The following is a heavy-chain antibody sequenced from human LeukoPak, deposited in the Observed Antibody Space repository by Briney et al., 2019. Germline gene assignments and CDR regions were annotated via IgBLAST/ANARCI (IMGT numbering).Heavy chain of an antibody. D-gene: IGHD2-2*01. Sequence: GESLKISCKGSGYSFTSYWIGWVRQMPGKGLEWMGIIYPGDSDTRYSPSFQGQVTISADKSISTAYLQWSSLKASDTAMYYCARHVALGYCSSTSCPGGALDIWGQGTMVTVSS. CDR3: ARHVALGYCSSTSCPGGALDI. J-gene: IGHJ3*02. V-gene: IGHV5-51*01. CDR1: GYSFTSYW. CDR2: IYPGDSDT.